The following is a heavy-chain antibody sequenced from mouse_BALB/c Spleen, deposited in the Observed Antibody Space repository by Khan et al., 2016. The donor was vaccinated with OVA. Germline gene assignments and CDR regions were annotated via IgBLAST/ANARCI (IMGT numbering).Heavy chain of an antibody. CDR1: GYTFTDYY. V-gene: IGHV1-26*01. Sequence: VQLHQSGPELVKPGASVKMSCKASGYTFTDYYMKWLKQSHGKSLEWIGDINPNNGDTFYNQKFKDKATLTVDKYSSTAYMQFNSRTSEDSAVYYCARGLFDVWGAGTTVTVSS. CDR3: ARGLFDV. J-gene: IGHJ1*01. CDR2: INPNNGDT.